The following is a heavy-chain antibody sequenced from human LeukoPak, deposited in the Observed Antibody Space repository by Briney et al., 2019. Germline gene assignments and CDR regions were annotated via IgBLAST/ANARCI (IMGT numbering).Heavy chain of an antibody. D-gene: IGHD4-17*01. Sequence: ASVKVSCTVSGYTLTELSMHWVRQAPGKGLEWMGGFDPEDGETIYAQKFQGRVTMTEDTSTDTAYMELSSLRSEDTAVYYCATAVYGDSYYFDYWGQGTLVTVSS. J-gene: IGHJ4*02. CDR1: GYTLTELS. CDR3: ATAVYGDSYYFDY. CDR2: FDPEDGET. V-gene: IGHV1-24*01.